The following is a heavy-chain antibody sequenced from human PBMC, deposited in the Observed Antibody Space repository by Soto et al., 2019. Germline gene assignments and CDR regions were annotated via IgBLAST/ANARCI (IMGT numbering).Heavy chain of an antibody. J-gene: IGHJ6*02. CDR2: IHHSGST. CDR3: ARAYYDIKATPSYGMDV. V-gene: IGHV4-31*03. D-gene: IGHD3-22*01. Sequence: PSETLSLTCTVSGGSISSGEFYWSWIRQHPGKGLEYIGYIHHSGSTYYNPSLRSRVTILVDTSKNQFSLKLSSVTAADTAVYYCARAYYDIKATPSYGMDVWGQGTTVTVSS. CDR1: GGSISSGEFY.